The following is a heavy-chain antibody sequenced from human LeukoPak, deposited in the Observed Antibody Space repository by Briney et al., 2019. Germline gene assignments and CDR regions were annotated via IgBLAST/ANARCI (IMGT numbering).Heavy chain of an antibody. CDR1: GGSFSGYY. J-gene: IGHJ4*02. CDR2: INHSGST. CDR3: ARVYSSSSLYTDY. D-gene: IGHD6-6*01. V-gene: IGHV4-34*01. Sequence: PSETLSLTCAVYGGSFSGYYWSWIRQPPGKGLEWIGEINHSGSTNYNPSLKSRVTISVDTSKNQFSLKLSSVTAADTAVYYCARVYSSSSLYTDYWGQGTLVTVSS.